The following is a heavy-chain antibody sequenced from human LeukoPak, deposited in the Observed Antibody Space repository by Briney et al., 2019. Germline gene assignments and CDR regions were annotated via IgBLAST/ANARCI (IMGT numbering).Heavy chain of an antibody. D-gene: IGHD5-18*01. CDR3: AKVGLDTAMVTYYYYYGMDV. CDR2: LSYGGSNK. J-gene: IGHJ6*04. CDR1: GFTFSSYG. V-gene: IGHV3-30*18. Sequence: GRSPRLSCAASGFTFSSYGMHWGRQAPRKGGAWGGVLSYGGSNKYYADSVKGRFTISRDNSKNTLYLQMNSLRAEDTAVYYCAKVGLDTAMVTYYYYYGMDVWGKGTTVTVSS.